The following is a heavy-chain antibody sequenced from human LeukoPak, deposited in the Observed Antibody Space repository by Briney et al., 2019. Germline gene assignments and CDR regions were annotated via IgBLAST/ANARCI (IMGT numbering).Heavy chain of an antibody. CDR1: GFTFSSYS. CDR3: AKVPGELSDY. V-gene: IGHV3-48*04. J-gene: IGHJ4*02. CDR2: VSSSSSTI. D-gene: IGHD3-16*02. Sequence: GGSLRLSCAASGFTFSSYSMNWVRQAPGKGLEWVSYVSSSSSTIYYADSVKGRFTISRDNAKNSLYLQMNSLRAEDTAVYYCAKVPGELSDYWGQGTLVTVSS.